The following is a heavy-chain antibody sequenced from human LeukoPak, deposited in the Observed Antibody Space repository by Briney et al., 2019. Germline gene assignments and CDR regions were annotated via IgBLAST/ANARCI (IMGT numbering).Heavy chain of an antibody. CDR2: IHPGDSDT. Sequence: PGESLKISCKGSGYCFTSYWIGWVRPMPGKGLEYMGIIHPGDSDTRYSPSFQGQVTISVDRSSSTAYIQWSRLKASDTAMYYCATHPGGLQSGFDNWGQGTLVTVSS. CDR1: GYCFTSYW. CDR3: ATHPGGLQSGFDN. V-gene: IGHV5-51*01. D-gene: IGHD5-24*01. J-gene: IGHJ4*02.